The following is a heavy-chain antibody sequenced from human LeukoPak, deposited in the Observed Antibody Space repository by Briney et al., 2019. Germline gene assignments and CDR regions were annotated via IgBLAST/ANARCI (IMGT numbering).Heavy chain of an antibody. Sequence: PSETLSLTCGVFVVSINGYYWSWIRQSPGKGLEWIGEISHTEGTRYNPSLESRVTMSVGTSENQLSLKLIFVTAADTAVYYCASIRCGHGGSVCYNHWGLGTLVTVSS. CDR1: VVSINGYY. J-gene: IGHJ4*02. CDR2: ISHTEGT. D-gene: IGHD4-23*01. CDR3: ASIRCGHGGSVCYNH. V-gene: IGHV4-34*01.